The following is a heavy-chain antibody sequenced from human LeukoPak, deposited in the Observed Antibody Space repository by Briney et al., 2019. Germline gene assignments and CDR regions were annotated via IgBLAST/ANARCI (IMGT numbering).Heavy chain of an antibody. CDR2: INPNSGGT. V-gene: IGHV1-2*02. J-gene: IGHJ6*03. CDR1: GYTFTGYS. D-gene: IGHD1-26*01. CDR3: ARISRVGATGHYYYYMDV. Sequence: RASVKVSCKASGYTFTGYSMHWVRQAPGQGLEWMGWINPNSGGTNYAQKFQGRVTMTRDTSISTAYMELSRLRSDDTAVYYCARISRVGATGHYYYYMDVWGKGTTVTVSS.